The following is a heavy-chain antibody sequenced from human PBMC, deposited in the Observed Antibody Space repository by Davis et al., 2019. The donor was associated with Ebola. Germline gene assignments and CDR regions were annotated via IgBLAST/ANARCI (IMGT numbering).Heavy chain of an antibody. D-gene: IGHD4-17*01. CDR3: TRHVSGDFWYFDL. Sequence: GGSLRLSCAASGFVFSNYVMSWVRRAPGKGLEWVSTLGLSADTYYADSVNGRFTISRDNSENTVYLQMNSLRAEDTAVYYCTRHVSGDFWYFDLWGRGTLVTVSS. V-gene: IGHV3-23*01. CDR1: GFVFSNYV. J-gene: IGHJ2*01. CDR2: LGLSADT.